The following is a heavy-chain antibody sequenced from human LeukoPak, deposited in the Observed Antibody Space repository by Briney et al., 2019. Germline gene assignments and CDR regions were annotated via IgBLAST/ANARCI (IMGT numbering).Heavy chain of an antibody. J-gene: IGHJ4*02. CDR1: GFTFSSYW. D-gene: IGHD6-19*01. V-gene: IGHV3-7*01. Sequence: GGSLRLSCAASGFTFSSYWMSWARQAPGKGLEWVANIKQDGSEKYYVDSVKGRFTISRDNAKNSLYLQMNSLRAEDTAVYYCARDLADSSGWYVTSCYFDYWGQGTLVTVSS. CDR2: IKQDGSEK. CDR3: ARDLADSSGWYVTSCYFDY.